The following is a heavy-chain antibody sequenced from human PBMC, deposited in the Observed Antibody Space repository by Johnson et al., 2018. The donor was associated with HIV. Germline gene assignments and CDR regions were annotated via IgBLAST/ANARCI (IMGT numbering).Heavy chain of an antibody. D-gene: IGHD6-13*01. J-gene: IGHJ3*02. CDR3: ARQGKRLSWGGAFDI. CDR1: GFTFSSYG. V-gene: IGHV3-30*02. Sequence: QVQLVESGGGVVQPGGSLRLSCAGSGFTFSSYGMHWVRQAPGKGLEWVSFIRYDGSNKYYADSVKGRFTISRDNSKNTLYLQMNSLRAEDTSVYYCARQGKRLSWGGAFDIWGQGTVVTVSS. CDR2: IRYDGSNK.